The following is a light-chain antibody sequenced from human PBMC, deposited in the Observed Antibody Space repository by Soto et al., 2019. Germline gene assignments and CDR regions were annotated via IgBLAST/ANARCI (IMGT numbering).Light chain of an antibody. Sequence: IQMTQSTSYLSASVGDRVTITCQASQNINNYLNWYQQKPGRAPKLLIYDASNLEAGVPSRFRGSGSGTDFTFTISRLQPEDIATYYCQQYEDRPTFGQGTRLEIK. CDR2: DAS. J-gene: IGKJ5*01. V-gene: IGKV1-33*01. CDR3: QQYEDRPT. CDR1: QNINNY.